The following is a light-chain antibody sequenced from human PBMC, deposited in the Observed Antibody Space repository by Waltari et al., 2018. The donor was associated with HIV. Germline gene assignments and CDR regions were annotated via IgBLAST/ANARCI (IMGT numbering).Light chain of an antibody. Sequence: QSVLTQPPSASGTPGQRVTISCSGSSSNIGRNYVYWYQQLPGTAPKLLIYTNNQRPSGVPDRFSGSKSGTSASLAISGLRSEDEADYYCAAWRDSLSAVVFGGGTKLTVL. V-gene: IGLV1-47*01. CDR1: SSNIGRNY. CDR2: TNN. J-gene: IGLJ2*01. CDR3: AAWRDSLSAVV.